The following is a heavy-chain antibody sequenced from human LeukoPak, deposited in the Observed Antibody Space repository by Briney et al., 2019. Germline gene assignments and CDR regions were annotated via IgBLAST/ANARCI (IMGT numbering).Heavy chain of an antibody. D-gene: IGHD4-17*01. CDR2: IYSGGST. CDR3: ARGGYGDPYYFDY. Sequence: PGGSLRLSCAASVFTVSRNYMRWVRQAPGKGREGVSVIYSGGSTYYADSVKGRFTISRDNSKNTLYLQMNSLRAEDTAVYYCARGGYGDPYYFDYWGQGTLVTVSS. CDR1: VFTVSRNY. J-gene: IGHJ4*02. V-gene: IGHV3-53*01.